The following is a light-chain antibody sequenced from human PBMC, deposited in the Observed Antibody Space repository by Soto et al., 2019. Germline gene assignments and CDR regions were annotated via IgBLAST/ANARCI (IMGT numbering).Light chain of an antibody. CDR3: QHYNSYSEA. CDR2: KAS. CDR1: QTISSW. V-gene: IGKV1-5*03. Sequence: DILMTQSPSTLSGSVGDRVTITCRASQTISSWLAWYQQKPGKAPKLLIYKASTLKSGVPSRFSGSGSGTEFNLTISSLQPDDFATYYCQHYNSYSEAFGQGTKVELK. J-gene: IGKJ1*01.